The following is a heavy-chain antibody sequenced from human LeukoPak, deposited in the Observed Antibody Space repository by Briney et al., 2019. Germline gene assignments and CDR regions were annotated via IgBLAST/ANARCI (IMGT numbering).Heavy chain of an antibody. J-gene: IGHJ5*02. V-gene: IGHV4-31*03. CDR1: GGSISSGGYY. CDR3: ARDRYRNYFDP. D-gene: IGHD1-7*01. Sequence: SQTLSPTCTVSGGSISSGGYYWSWIRQHPGKGLEWIGNIYYSGSTYYNPSLKSRVSISVDTSKNQFSLKLSSVTAADTAVYYCARDRYRNYFDPWGQGTLVTVSS. CDR2: IYYSGST.